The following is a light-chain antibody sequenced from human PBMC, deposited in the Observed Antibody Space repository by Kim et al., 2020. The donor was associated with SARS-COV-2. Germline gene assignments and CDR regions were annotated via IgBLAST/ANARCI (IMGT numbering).Light chain of an antibody. V-gene: IGKV3-15*01. CDR1: QSVSSN. CDR3: QQYNNRPRLT. J-gene: IGKJ4*01. CDR2: GAS. Sequence: EIVMTQSPATLSVSPGERATLSCRASQSVSSNLAWYQQKPGQAPRLLIYGASTRATGIPARFSGSGSGTEFTLTISSLQSEDFVVYYCQQYNNRPRLTFGGGTKVDIK.